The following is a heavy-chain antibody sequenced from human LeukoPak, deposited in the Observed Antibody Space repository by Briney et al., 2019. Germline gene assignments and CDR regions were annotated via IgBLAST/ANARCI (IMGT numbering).Heavy chain of an antibody. CDR1: GFTFSSYS. CDR2: ISSSSSYI. CDR3: ALECSSCPLTIFGVVYY. V-gene: IGHV3-21*01. D-gene: IGHD3-3*01. Sequence: GGSLRLSCAASGFTFSSYSMNWVRQAPGKGLEWVSSISSSSSYIYYADSVKGRFTISRDNAKNSLYLQMNSLRAEDTAVYYCALECSSCPLTIFGVVYYWGQGTLVTVSS. J-gene: IGHJ4*02.